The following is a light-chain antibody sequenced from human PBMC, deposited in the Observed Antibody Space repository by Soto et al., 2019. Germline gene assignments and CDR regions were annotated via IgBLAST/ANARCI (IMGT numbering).Light chain of an antibody. CDR3: TSDTRDAALL. Sequence: QSVLTQPASVSGSPGQSITISCTGTSSDVGNYNYVSWYQHHPGKAPKLIMYEVSNRRSAVSNRFSGSKSASTSSLTMSGLQAEDEADYHCTSDTRDAALLLGTVTKVT. CDR1: SSDVGNYNY. V-gene: IGLV2-14*01. CDR2: EVS. J-gene: IGLJ1*01.